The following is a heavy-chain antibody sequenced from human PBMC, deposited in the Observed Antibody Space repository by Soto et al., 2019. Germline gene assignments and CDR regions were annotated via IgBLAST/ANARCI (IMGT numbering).Heavy chain of an antibody. J-gene: IGHJ4*02. CDR1: GFTFSSYS. CDR3: ARAGRDGYTATDY. V-gene: IGHV3-21*01. D-gene: IGHD5-12*01. CDR2: ISSSSSYI. Sequence: EVQLVESGGGLVKPGGSLRLSCAASGFTFSSYSMNWVRQAPGKGLEWVSSISSSSSYIYYADSVKGRFTISRDNAKNSLYLQMNSLRVEDTAVYYCARAGRDGYTATDYWGQGTLVTVSS.